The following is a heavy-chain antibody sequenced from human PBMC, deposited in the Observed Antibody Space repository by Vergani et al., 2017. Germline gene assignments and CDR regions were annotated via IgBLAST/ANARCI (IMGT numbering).Heavy chain of an antibody. CDR2: ISAYNGNT. V-gene: IGHV1-18*04. Sequence: QVQLVQSGAEVKTPGAPAKVSCKASGYTFTSYGISWVRPAPGQGLEWMGWISAYNGNTNYAQKLQGRVTMTTDTSTSTAYMDLTSLRSDDTAVYYRARDLPYYDFWSGFSAKNWFDPWGQGTLVTVSS. D-gene: IGHD3-3*01. CDR1: GYTFTSYG. J-gene: IGHJ5*02. CDR3: ARDLPYYDFWSGFSAKNWFDP.